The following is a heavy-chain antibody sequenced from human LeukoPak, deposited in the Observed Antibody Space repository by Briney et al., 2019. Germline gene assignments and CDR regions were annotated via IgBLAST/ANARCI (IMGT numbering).Heavy chain of an antibody. D-gene: IGHD3-22*01. CDR2: IYYSGST. CDR1: GDSIDNYY. CDR3: ARLFSYYDSSRFDY. J-gene: IGHJ4*02. Sequence: TSGTLSLTCTVSGDSIDNYYWSWIRQPPGKGLEWIGYIYYSGSTNYDPSLKSRVTISVDTSKNQFSLKLSSVTAADTAVYFCARLFSYYDSSRFDYWGQGTLVTVSS. V-gene: IGHV4-59*01.